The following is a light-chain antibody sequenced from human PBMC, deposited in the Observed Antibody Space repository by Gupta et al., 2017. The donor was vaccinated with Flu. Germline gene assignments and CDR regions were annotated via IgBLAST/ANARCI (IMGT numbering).Light chain of an antibody. V-gene: IGKV2-30*01. Sequence: DAVMTQSSLSLPVTIGQPASISCRSSESLVYSGGDSYVSWVHQRPGQFPRGLIYKASNRDSGVPDRISGSGSGTDFTLTISRLEAEDVGVYYCMHSTRWPWTFGQGTKVEI. CDR2: KAS. CDR1: ESLVYSGGDSY. J-gene: IGKJ1*01. CDR3: MHSTRWPWT.